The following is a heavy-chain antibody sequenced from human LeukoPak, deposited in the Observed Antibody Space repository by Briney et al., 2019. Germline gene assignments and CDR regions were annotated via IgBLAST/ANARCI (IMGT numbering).Heavy chain of an antibody. D-gene: IGHD5-24*01. CDR1: GDSMNGHA. V-gene: IGHV4-59*11. Sequence: PSETLTLTCSVSGDSMNGHAWSWIRQSPGKGLEWIGNVHYSLPSNFCPSLKSRVTISMDKSRSQFSLKLGTVTAADTAVYYCACYNFVGRTFDCWGRGTLVTVSS. J-gene: IGHJ4*02. CDR3: ACYNFVGRTFDC. CDR2: VHYSLPS.